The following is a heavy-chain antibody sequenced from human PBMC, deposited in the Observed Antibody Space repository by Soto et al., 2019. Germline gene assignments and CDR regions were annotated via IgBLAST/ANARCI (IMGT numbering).Heavy chain of an antibody. J-gene: IGHJ6*02. CDR2: INTYTGST. CDR1: GYTFTGYY. D-gene: IGHD1-1*01. V-gene: IGHV1-2*04. CDR3: AREEQLGYYGMDV. Sequence: QVQLEQSGAEVKKPGASVKVSCKASGYTFTGYYIDWVRQAPGQGLEWMGWINTYTGSTNYAQKFQGWVTLTRDTSISTAYMEMNRLTSDDTAVYYCAREEQLGYYGMDVWGQGTTVTVSS.